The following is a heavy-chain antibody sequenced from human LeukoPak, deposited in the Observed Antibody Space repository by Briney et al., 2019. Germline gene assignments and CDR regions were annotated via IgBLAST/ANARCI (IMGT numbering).Heavy chain of an antibody. CDR1: GFTFSDYE. D-gene: IGHD2-2*01. CDR3: ARVLIDIVVVPAAIRAFDI. V-gene: IGHV3-66*01. Sequence: GGSLRLSCVGSGFTFSDYEMNWVRQAPGKGLEWVSVIYSGGSTYYADSVKGRFTISRDNSKNTLYLQMNSLRAEDTAVYYCARVLIDIVVVPAAIRAFDIWGQGTMVTVSS. J-gene: IGHJ3*02. CDR2: IYSGGST.